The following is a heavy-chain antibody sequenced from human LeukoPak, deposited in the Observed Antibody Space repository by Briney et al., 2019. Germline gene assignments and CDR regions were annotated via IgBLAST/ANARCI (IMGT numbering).Heavy chain of an antibody. CDR1: GGSISSYY. J-gene: IGHJ4*02. D-gene: IGHD4-17*01. Sequence: SETLSLTYPVSGGSISSYYWSWIRQPAGKGLEWIGRIYTSGSTNYNPSLKSRVTMPVDTSKNQFSLKLSSVTAADTAVYYCARDPYGDYVAGYYFDYWGQGTLVTVSS. CDR2: IYTSGST. V-gene: IGHV4-4*07. CDR3: ARDPYGDYVAGYYFDY.